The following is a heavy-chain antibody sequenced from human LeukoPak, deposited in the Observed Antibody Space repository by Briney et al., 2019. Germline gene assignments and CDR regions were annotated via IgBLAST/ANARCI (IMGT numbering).Heavy chain of an antibody. CDR2: IWYDGSNK. CDR3: ASSYNWNDRALDY. CDR1: GFTFSSYG. Sequence: PGGSLRLSCAASGFTFSSYGMHWVRQAPGKGLEWVAVIWYDGSNKYYADSVKGRFTISRDNSKNTLYLQMNSLRAEDTAVYYCASSYNWNDRALDYWRQGTLVTVSS. J-gene: IGHJ4*02. V-gene: IGHV3-33*01. D-gene: IGHD1-20*01.